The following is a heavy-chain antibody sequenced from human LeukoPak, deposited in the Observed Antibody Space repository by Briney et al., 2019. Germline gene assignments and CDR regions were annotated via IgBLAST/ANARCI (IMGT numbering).Heavy chain of an antibody. CDR1: GFTFDDYA. J-gene: IGHJ4*02. CDR3: AKDRPFGSGSYYKGYFDY. CDR2: ISWNSGSI. Sequence: GRSLRLSCAASGFTFDDYAMHWVRQAPGKGLEWVSGISWNSGSIGYADSVKGRFTISRDNAKNSLYLQMNSLRAEDTALYYCAKDRPFGSGSYYKGYFDYWGQGTLVTVSS. D-gene: IGHD3-10*01. V-gene: IGHV3-9*01.